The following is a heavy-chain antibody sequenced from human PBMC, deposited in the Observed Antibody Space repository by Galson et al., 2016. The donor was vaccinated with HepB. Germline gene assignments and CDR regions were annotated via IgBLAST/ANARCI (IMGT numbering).Heavy chain of an antibody. Sequence: CAISGDSVSSNSAAWTWIRQSPLRGLEWLGRTYYRSKWYNDYAVSVKSRISIHPDTSKNQFSLQLSSVTAADTAVYYCARHRDGGNSYGMDVWGQGTTVTVSS. CDR3: ARHRDGGNSYGMDV. J-gene: IGHJ6*02. CDR1: GDSVSSNSAA. CDR2: TYYRSKWYN. D-gene: IGHD4-23*01. V-gene: IGHV6-1*01.